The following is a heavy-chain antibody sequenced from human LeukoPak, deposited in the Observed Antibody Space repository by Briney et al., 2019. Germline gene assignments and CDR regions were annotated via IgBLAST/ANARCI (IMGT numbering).Heavy chain of an antibody. D-gene: IGHD6-13*01. CDR2: IYYCGST. CDR3: ARTPQQLVHAFDI. J-gene: IGHJ3*02. CDR1: GGSISSYY. Sequence: KPSETLSLTCTVSGGSISSYYWSWIRQPPVKGLEWIGYIYYCGSTNYNPSLKSRVTISVDTSKNQFSLKLSSVTAADTAVYYCARTPQQLVHAFDIWGQGTMVTVSS. V-gene: IGHV4-59*01.